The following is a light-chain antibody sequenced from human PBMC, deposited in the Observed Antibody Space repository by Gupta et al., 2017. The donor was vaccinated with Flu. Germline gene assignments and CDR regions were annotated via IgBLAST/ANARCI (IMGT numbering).Light chain of an antibody. CDR3: QQYGSVPRT. CDR1: QSVNSDY. V-gene: IGKV3-20*01. Sequence: GTLSLSPGERATLFCRASQSVNSDYLAWYQQRPGQPPRLLVYQASNRATGIPARFSGRGSGTDFTLTISRLEAEDFAVYYCQQYGSVPRTFGQGTKVEIK. J-gene: IGKJ1*01. CDR2: QAS.